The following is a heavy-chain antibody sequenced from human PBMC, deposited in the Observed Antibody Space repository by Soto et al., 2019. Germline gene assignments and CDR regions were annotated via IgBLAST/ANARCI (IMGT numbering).Heavy chain of an antibody. J-gene: IGHJ5*02. CDR1: GGSISSSIYY. CDR2: IYYSGST. Sequence: SETLSLTCPVSGGSISSSIYYWGWIRQPPGKGLEWIGSIYYSGSTYYNPSLKSRVTISVDTSKNQFSLKLSSVTAADTAVYYCARHQNYYDSSGYYHEKPYNWFDPWGQGTLVTVSS. V-gene: IGHV4-39*01. CDR3: ARHQNYYDSSGYYHEKPYNWFDP. D-gene: IGHD3-22*01.